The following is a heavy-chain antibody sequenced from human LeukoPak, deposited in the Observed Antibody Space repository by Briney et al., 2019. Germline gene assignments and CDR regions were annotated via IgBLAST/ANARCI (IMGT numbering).Heavy chain of an antibody. J-gene: IGHJ6*03. D-gene: IGHD6-13*01. CDR1: GGSISSGNYY. CDR3: ARSRYSSSPYYYYYMDV. CDR2: IYTSGST. Sequence: SQTLSLTCTVSGGSISSGNYYWSWIRRPAGKGLEWIGRIYTSGSTNYNPSLKSRVTISVDTSKNQFSLKLSSVTAADTAVYYCARSRYSSSPYYYYYMDVWGKGTTVTVSS. V-gene: IGHV4-61*02.